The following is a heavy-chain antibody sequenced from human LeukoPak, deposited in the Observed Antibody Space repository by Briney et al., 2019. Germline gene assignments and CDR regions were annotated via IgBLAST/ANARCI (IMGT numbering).Heavy chain of an antibody. CDR3: ARMCNTREYYADS. CDR2: IYYSGTT. V-gene: IGHV4-39*01. CDR1: GVSMRSSTYS. D-gene: IGHD3-10*01. Sequence: SETLSLTCTVSGVSMRSSTYSWGWIRQSPGKGLEWIGSIYYSGTTYYNPDLQSRVIQSVDTSKNQFSVSLNSVTAADTAMYYGARMCNTREYYADSWGPGSLVTVSS. J-gene: IGHJ4*02.